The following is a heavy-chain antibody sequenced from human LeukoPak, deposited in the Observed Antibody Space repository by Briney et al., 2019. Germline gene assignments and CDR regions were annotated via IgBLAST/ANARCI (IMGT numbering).Heavy chain of an antibody. D-gene: IGHD3-22*01. CDR2: IYPDDSDI. Sequence: GESLKISCKGSGYTFTNYWIGWVRQMPGKGLEWMGIIYPDDSDIRYSPSFQGQVTISADKSMTTANLQWSSLEASDTAMYYWARYYYDRSVVPFGYWGQGSLVS. J-gene: IGHJ4*02. CDR3: ARYYYDRSVVPFGY. CDR1: GYTFTNYW. V-gene: IGHV5-51*01.